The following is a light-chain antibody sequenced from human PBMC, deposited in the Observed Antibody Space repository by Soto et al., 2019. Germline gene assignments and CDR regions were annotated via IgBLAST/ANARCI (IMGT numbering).Light chain of an antibody. CDR3: SSYTSSNTLYV. CDR1: SSDVGGYNY. CDR2: DVN. Sequence: QSALTRAASGSRAPGQASHISCTGTSSDVGGYNYVSWYQQHPGKAPKLMIYDVNNRPSGVSDRFSGSKSGNTASLTISGLQAEDEADYFCSSYTSSNTLYVLGAGTKVTVL. V-gene: IGLV2-14*01. J-gene: IGLJ1*01.